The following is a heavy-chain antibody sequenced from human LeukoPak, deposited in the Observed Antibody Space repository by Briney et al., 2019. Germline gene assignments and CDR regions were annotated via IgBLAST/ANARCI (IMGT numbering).Heavy chain of an antibody. CDR2: IIPIFGTA. J-gene: IGHJ5*02. CDR3: ARSPSGWYGVEKNWFDP. Sequence: GASVKVSCKASGGTFSSYAISWVRQAPGQGLEWMGGIIPIFGTANYAQKFQGRVTITADESTSTAYMELSSLRSEDTAVYYCARSPSGWYGVEKNWFDPWGQGTLVTVSS. V-gene: IGHV1-69*13. CDR1: GGTFSSYA. D-gene: IGHD6-19*01.